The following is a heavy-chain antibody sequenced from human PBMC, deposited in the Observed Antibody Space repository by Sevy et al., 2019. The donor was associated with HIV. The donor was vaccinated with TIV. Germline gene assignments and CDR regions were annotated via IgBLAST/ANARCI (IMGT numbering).Heavy chain of an antibody. CDR1: GLTFNTYA. D-gene: IGHD3-22*01. J-gene: IGHJ4*02. CDR3: AKSLYDSTGYYPVLDY. CDR2: ISNGGERT. V-gene: IGHV3-23*01. Sequence: GGSLRLSCEASGLTFNTYAMNWVRQAPGKGLEWVSRISNGGERTDYTDSVKGRVTISRDNFKNTLFLQLNSLRADDTAVYYCAKSLYDSTGYYPVLDYWGQGTPVTVSS.